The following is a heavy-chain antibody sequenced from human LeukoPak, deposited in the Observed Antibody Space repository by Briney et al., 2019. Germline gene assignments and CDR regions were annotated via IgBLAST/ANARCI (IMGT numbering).Heavy chain of an antibody. CDR1: GFTFSSYG. CDR2: ISYDGSNK. J-gene: IGHJ5*02. Sequence: GRSLRLSCAASGFTFSSYGMHWVRQAPGKGLEWVAVISYDGSNKYYADSVKGRFTISRDNSKNTLYLQMNSLGAEDTAVYYCAKESSVDPWGQGTLVTVSS. CDR3: AKESSVDP. D-gene: IGHD3-10*01. V-gene: IGHV3-30*18.